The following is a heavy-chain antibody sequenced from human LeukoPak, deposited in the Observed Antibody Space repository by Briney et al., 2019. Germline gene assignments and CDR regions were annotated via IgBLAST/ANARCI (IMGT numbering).Heavy chain of an antibody. Sequence: ASVKVSCKASGYTFTSYAMHWVRQAPGQRLEWMGWINAGNGNTKYSQKFQGRVTITRDTSASTAYMELSSLRSEGTAVYYCARGVGATSRYYYYYYGMDVWGQGTTVTVSS. V-gene: IGHV1-3*01. CDR1: GYTFTSYA. J-gene: IGHJ6*02. D-gene: IGHD1-26*01. CDR3: ARGVGATSRYYYYYYGMDV. CDR2: INAGNGNT.